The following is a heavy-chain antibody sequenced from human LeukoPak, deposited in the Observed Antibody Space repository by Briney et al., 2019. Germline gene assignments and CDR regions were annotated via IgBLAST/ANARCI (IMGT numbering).Heavy chain of an antibody. CDR2: IRYDGSNK. CDR1: GFTFSSYG. V-gene: IGHV3-30*02. CDR3: AKDIGLRFLEWLSYFDY. J-gene: IGHJ4*02. D-gene: IGHD3-3*01. Sequence: GGSLRLSCAASGFTFSSYGMHWVRQAPGKGLEWVAFIRYDGSNKYYADSVKGRFPISRDNSKNTLYLQMNSLRAEDTAVYYCAKDIGLRFLEWLSYFDYWGQGTLVTVSP.